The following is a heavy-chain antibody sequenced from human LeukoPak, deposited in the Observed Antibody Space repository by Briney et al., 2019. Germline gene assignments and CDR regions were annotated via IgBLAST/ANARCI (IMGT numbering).Heavy chain of an antibody. D-gene: IGHD3-22*01. CDR3: ARDTADYYYDTSGYVGY. J-gene: IGHJ4*02. Sequence: GGSLRLSCAASGFTFSSYAMHWVRQAPGKGLEWVAVISHGGSNKYYADSVKGRLTISRDNSKNTLYLQMNSLRAEDSAVYYCARDTADYYYDTSGYVGYWGQGTLVTVSS. V-gene: IGHV3-30*04. CDR1: GFTFSSYA. CDR2: ISHGGSNK.